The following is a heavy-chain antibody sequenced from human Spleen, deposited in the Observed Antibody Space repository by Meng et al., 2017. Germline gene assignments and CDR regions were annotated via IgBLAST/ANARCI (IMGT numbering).Heavy chain of an antibody. V-gene: IGHV3-33*01. CDR2: IWYDGSDK. CDR3: TTDDGQPGGD. Sequence: GESLKISCAASGFTFSRHGMHWVRQAPGKGPEWVAVIWYDGSDKYYADSVKGRFTISRDNSRNTLYLQMNSLRAEDTAVYFCTTDDGQPGGDWGQGTLVTVSS. J-gene: IGHJ4*02. CDR1: GFTFSRHG. D-gene: IGHD3-16*01.